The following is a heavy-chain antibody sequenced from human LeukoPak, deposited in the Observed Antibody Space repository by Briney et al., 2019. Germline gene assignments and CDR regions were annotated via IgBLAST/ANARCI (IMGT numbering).Heavy chain of an antibody. CDR2: INPNSGGT. V-gene: IGHV1-2*02. CDR3: ARVGWSRIAVAGPHYYGMDV. CDR1: GYTFTDYD. D-gene: IGHD6-19*01. Sequence: VASVKVSCKASGYTFTDYDIHWVRQAPGQGLEWMGWINPNSGGTNYAQKFQGRVTMTRDTSISTAYMELSRLRSDDTAVYYCARVGWSRIAVAGPHYYGMDVWGQGTTVTVSS. J-gene: IGHJ6*02.